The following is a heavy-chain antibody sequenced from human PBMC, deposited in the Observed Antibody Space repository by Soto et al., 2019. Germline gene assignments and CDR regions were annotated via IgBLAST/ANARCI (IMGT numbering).Heavy chain of an antibody. Sequence: GGSLRLSCAASGFTLSRYAMTCVLQASGKRLEWVSAISGSGGSTYYADSVKGRFTISRDNSKNTLYLQMNSLRAEDTAVYYCAKPGEQFLYCSSSNCCFYFPFCGRGTLVTGSS. CDR3: AKPGEQFLYCSSSNCCFYFPF. D-gene: IGHD2-2*01. J-gene: IGHJ4*02. V-gene: IGHV3-23*01. CDR1: GFTLSRYA. CDR2: ISGSGGST.